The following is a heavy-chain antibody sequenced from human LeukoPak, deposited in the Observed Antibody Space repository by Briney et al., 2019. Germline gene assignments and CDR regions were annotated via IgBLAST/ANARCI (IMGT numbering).Heavy chain of an antibody. V-gene: IGHV3-66*01. CDR1: GFTVTSNY. CDR2: IYSGGST. CDR3: ASGQYYDILTGYPQPTPNFDY. J-gene: IGHJ4*02. Sequence: GGSLRLSCAASGFTVTSNYMSSVRQAPGKRLERVSVIYSGGSTYYADSVKGRFTISRDNSKNTLYLQMNSLRAEDTAVYYCASGQYYDILTGYPQPTPNFDYWGQGTLVTVSS. D-gene: IGHD3-9*01.